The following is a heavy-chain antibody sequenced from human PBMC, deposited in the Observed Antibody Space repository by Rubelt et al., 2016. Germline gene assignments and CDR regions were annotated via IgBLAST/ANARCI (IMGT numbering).Heavy chain of an antibody. J-gene: IGHJ5*02. V-gene: IGHV4-34*01. Sequence: QVQLQQWGAGLLKPSETLSLTCAVYGGSFSGYYWSWIRQPPGKGLEWIGEINHSGSTNYNPSLKSRVTISVDTSKNQFPLELGSVTAADTAVYYCARGESYCSGGSCLDWFDPWGQGTLVTVSS. D-gene: IGHD2-15*01. CDR2: INHSGST. CDR3: ARGESYCSGGSCLDWFDP. CDR1: GGSFSGYY.